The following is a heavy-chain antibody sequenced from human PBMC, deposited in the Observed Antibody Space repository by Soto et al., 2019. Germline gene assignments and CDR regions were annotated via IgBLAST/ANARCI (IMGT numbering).Heavy chain of an antibody. D-gene: IGHD2-21*02. Sequence: SETLSLTCTVSGASINSGGYYWSWVRQLPGKGLEWIGYVYFSGSTYYNPSLESRVTISLDTSQNQFSLKLTSVSAADTAVYYCASGDAWGVLLACWGQGTLVTVSS. CDR2: VYFSGST. J-gene: IGHJ4*02. CDR1: GASINSGGYY. CDR3: ASGDAWGVLLAC. V-gene: IGHV4-31*03.